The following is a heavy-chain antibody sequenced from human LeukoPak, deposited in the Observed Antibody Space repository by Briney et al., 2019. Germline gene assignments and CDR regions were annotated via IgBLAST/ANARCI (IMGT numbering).Heavy chain of an antibody. CDR2: SGST. D-gene: IGHD5-12*01. CDR1: DGSISSYY. CDR3: ARGSSSGYDY. Sequence: KASETLSLTCTVSDGSISSYYWSWIRQPAGKGLEWIGRSGSTNYNPSLKSRVTMSVDTSKNQFSLKLSSVTAADTAVYYCARGSSSGYDYWGQGTLVTVSS. V-gene: IGHV4-4*07. J-gene: IGHJ4*02.